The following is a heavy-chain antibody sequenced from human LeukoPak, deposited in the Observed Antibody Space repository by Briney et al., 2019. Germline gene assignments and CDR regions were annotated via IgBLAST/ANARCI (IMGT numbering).Heavy chain of an antibody. CDR3: AKKSRGSGSYYGDY. J-gene: IGHJ4*02. CDR2: IRNKANSYAT. CDR1: GFTFSGSA. V-gene: IGHV3-73*01. Sequence: GGSLRLSCAASGFTFSGSAMHWVRQASGKGLEWVGRIRNKANSYATAYAASVKGRFTISRDDSKNTAYLQMNSLRAEDTAVYYCAKKSRGSGSYYGDYWGQGILVTVSS. D-gene: IGHD3-10*01.